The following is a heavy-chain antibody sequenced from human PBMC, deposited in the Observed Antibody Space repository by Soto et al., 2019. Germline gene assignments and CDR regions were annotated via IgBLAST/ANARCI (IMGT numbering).Heavy chain of an antibody. Sequence: ASVKVSCKAFGYTLTTYYIHWVRQAPGQGLEWMGIINPSGGTTNYAQSFHDRVTMTSHTSTGTVYMHLSSLRSEDTAVYYCARDPNGYKSGLRSRYHYGLDVWGRGTTVTVSS. V-gene: IGHV1-46*01. CDR3: ARDPNGYKSGLRSRYHYGLDV. CDR1: GYTLTTYY. J-gene: IGHJ6*02. D-gene: IGHD5-18*01. CDR2: INPSGGTT.